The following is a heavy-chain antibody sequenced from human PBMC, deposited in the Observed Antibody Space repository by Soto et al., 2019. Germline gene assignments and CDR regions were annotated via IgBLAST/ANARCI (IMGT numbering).Heavy chain of an antibody. Sequence: QVQLVQSGAEVKKPGASVKVSCKASGYTFTSYGISWVRQAPGQGLEGMGWISAYNGNTNYAQKLQGRVTMTTDTSTSTAYMELRSLRSDDTAVYYCARELTLTVTTVIPYYYYGMDVWGQGTTVPVSS. V-gene: IGHV1-18*01. D-gene: IGHD4-17*01. J-gene: IGHJ6*02. CDR3: ARELTLTVTTVIPYYYYGMDV. CDR2: ISAYNGNT. CDR1: GYTFTSYG.